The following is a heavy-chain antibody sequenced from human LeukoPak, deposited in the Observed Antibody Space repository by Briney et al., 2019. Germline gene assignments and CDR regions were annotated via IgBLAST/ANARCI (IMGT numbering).Heavy chain of an antibody. CDR2: ISNSGGST. J-gene: IGHJ4*02. V-gene: IGHV3-23*01. Sequence: PGGSLRLSCAASGFTFTTYWMTWVRQAPGKGLEWVSGISNSGGSTVYADSVKGRFTISRDNSKNTVYLQMNSLRAEDTAVYYCAKDRGSGSGAYSWGYFDCWGQGTLVTVSS. CDR1: GFTFTTYW. CDR3: AKDRGSGSGAYSWGYFDC. D-gene: IGHD3-16*01.